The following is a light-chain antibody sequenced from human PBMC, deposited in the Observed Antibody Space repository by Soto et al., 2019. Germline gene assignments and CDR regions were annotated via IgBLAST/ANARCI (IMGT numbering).Light chain of an antibody. Sequence: IVMTQSPATLSVATGETAPLSCSASQNIGNNLAWYQQEPGQAPKLLIYGASIRATGIPARFSGSGSGTEFTLTISSLQSEDFALYYCQQHDNLPRTFGQGTKVDI. J-gene: IGKJ1*01. CDR3: QQHDNLPRT. CDR2: GAS. V-gene: IGKV3-15*01. CDR1: QNIGNN.